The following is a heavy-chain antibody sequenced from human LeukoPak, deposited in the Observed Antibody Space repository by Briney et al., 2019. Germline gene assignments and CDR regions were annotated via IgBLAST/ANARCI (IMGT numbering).Heavy chain of an antibody. CDR1: GGSISSYY. CDR2: IYYSGST. Sequence: PSETLSLTCTVSGGSISSYYWSWIRQPPGKGLEWIGYIYYSGSTNYNPTLKSRVTISVDTSKNQFSLKLSSVTAADTAVYYCARYHDFWSGYAFDNWGQGTLVTVSS. CDR3: ARYHDFWSGYAFDN. V-gene: IGHV4-59*08. J-gene: IGHJ4*02. D-gene: IGHD3-3*01.